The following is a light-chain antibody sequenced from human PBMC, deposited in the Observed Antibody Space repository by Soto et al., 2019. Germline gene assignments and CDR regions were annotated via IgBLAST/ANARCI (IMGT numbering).Light chain of an antibody. CDR2: GND. CDR3: AAWDDSLNAFV. Sequence: QSVLTQPPSASGTPGQRVTISCSGSSSNIGGNTVNWYQQLPGTAPKLLIYGNDQRPSGVPDRFSGSKSGTSASLAISGLQSEDEAAYYCAAWDDSLNAFVFGTGTKLTVL. V-gene: IGLV1-44*01. CDR1: SSNIGGNT. J-gene: IGLJ1*01.